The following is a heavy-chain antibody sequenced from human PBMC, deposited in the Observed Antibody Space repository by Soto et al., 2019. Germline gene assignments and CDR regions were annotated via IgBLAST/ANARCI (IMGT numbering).Heavy chain of an antibody. V-gene: IGHV3-9*01. Sequence: EVQLVESGGGLVQPGRSLRLSCAASGFTFDDFAMHWVRQAPGKGLEWVSGVDWNSGSTAYADCVKGRFTISRDNARNSLYLQMNSLRAEDTALYYCVKGRGSYEVKFGMDVWGQGTTVTVSS. CDR3: VKGRGSYEVKFGMDV. D-gene: IGHD6-25*01. CDR1: GFTFDDFA. CDR2: VDWNSGST. J-gene: IGHJ6*02.